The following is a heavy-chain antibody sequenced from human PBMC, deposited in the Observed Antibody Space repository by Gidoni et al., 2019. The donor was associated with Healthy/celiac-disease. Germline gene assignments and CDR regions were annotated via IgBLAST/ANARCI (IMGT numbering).Heavy chain of an antibody. V-gene: IGHV4-30-4*01. Sequence: QVQLQESGPGLVKPSQTLSLACTVSGGSIRSGDYYWSWLRQPPGKGLEWFGYIYYRGRTYYNPSLKIRVTILVDTSKNQFSLKLSSVTAADTAVYYCARVGDSDRNAFDIWGQGTMVTVSS. J-gene: IGHJ3*02. CDR1: GGSIRSGDYY. CDR2: IYYRGRT. CDR3: ARVGDSDRNAFDI. D-gene: IGHD5-12*01.